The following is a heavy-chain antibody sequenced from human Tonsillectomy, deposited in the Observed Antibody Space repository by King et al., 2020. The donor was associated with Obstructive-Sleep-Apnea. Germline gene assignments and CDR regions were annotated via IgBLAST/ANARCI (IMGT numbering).Heavy chain of an antibody. CDR2: IYYSGST. CDR3: ARDFGGDYSFDI. V-gene: IGHV4-30-4*01. CDR1: GGSISSGDYY. D-gene: IGHD4-17*01. J-gene: IGHJ3*02. Sequence: VQLQESGPGLVKPSQTLSLTCTVSGGSISSGDYYWRWIRQPPGKGLEGIGYIYYSGSTYYNPSLKRRVTISVDTSKNQFSLKLSSVTAADTAVYYCARDFGGDYSFDIWGQGTMVTVSS.